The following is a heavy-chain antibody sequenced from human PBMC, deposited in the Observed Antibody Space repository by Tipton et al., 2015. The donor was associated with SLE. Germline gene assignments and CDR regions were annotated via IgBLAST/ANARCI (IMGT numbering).Heavy chain of an antibody. CDR2: IYYSGST. D-gene: IGHD3-22*01. J-gene: IGHJ3*02. CDR3: ARDRGPYYYDSSGYYNAFDI. Sequence: TLSLTCTVSGASIRSYYWSWIRQHPGKGLEWIGYIYYSGSTYYNPSLKSRVTISVDTSKNQFSLKLSSVTAADTAVYYCARDRGPYYYDSSGYYNAFDIWGQGTMVTVSS. V-gene: IGHV4-31*03. CDR1: GASIRSYY.